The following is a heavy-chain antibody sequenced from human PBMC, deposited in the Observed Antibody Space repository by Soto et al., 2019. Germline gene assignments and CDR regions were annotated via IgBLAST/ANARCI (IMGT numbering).Heavy chain of an antibody. Sequence: PSETLSLTCNVSGGSIGSGGYYWSWIRQHPGKGLEWNGYIYYSGGTFYNPSLESRLALSVDTSRNQFSLKLRSVTAADTAIYYCARDSGTGHLDYWVQGTLVTVSS. CDR1: GGSIGSGGYY. V-gene: IGHV4-31*03. D-gene: IGHD3-10*01. CDR3: ARDSGTGHLDY. J-gene: IGHJ4*02. CDR2: IYYSGGT.